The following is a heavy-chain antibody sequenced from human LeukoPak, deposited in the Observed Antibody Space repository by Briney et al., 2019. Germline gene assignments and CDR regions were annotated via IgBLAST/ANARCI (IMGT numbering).Heavy chain of an antibody. CDR2: IRYDGSNK. V-gene: IGHV3-30*02. CDR3: ASPGIAAAGFYFDY. CDR1: GFTFSSYG. J-gene: IGHJ4*02. Sequence: GGSLRLSCAASGFTFSSYGMHRVRQAPGKGLEWVAFIRYDGSNKYYADSVKGRFTISRDNSKNTLYLQMNSLRAEDTAVYYCASPGIAAAGFYFDYWGQGTLVTVSS. D-gene: IGHD6-13*01.